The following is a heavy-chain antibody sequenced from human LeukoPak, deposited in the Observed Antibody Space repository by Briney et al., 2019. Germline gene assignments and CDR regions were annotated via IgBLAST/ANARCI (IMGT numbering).Heavy chain of an antibody. CDR1: GFTFSSYS. V-gene: IGHV3-21*01. Sequence: GGSLRLSCAASGFTFSSYSMNWDRQAPGKGLEWVSSISSSSSYIYYADSVKGRFTISRDNAKNSLYLQMNSLGAEDTAVYYCARAGTRLVRSSTSCCIFDYWGQGTPVTVSS. J-gene: IGHJ4*02. CDR2: ISSSSSYI. CDR3: ARAGTRLVRSSTSCCIFDY. D-gene: IGHD2-2*01.